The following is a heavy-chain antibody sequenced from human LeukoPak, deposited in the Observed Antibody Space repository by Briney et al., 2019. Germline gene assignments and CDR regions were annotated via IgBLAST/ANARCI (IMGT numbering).Heavy chain of an antibody. Sequence: SETLSLTCTVSGGSISSYYWSWIRQPPGKGLQWIGYMYYSGTTNYNPSLKSRVTISVDTPKNQFSLKLSSVTAADTAVYYCARDVGGSIDYWGQGTLVTVSS. V-gene: IGHV4-59*12. J-gene: IGHJ4*02. CDR2: MYYSGTT. D-gene: IGHD1-26*01. CDR1: GGSISSYY. CDR3: ARDVGGSIDY.